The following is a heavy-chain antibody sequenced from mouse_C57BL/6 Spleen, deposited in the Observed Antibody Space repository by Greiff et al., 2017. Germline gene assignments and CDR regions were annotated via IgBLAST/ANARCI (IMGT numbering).Heavy chain of an antibody. Sequence: EVQLQQSGPELVKPGASVKISCKASGYTFTDYYMNWVKQSHGKSLEWIGDINPNNGGTSYNQKFKGKATLTVDKSSSTAYMELRSLTSEDSAVYYCARLYYDYEILDYWGQGTTLTVSS. CDR3: ARLYYDYEILDY. CDR2: INPNNGGT. CDR1: GYTFTDYY. J-gene: IGHJ2*01. D-gene: IGHD2-4*01. V-gene: IGHV1-26*01.